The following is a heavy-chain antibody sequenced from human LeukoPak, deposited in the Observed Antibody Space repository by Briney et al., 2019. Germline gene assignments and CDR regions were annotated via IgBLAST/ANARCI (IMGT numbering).Heavy chain of an antibody. V-gene: IGHV3-23*01. Sequence: GGSLRLSCAASGFASGFAVSSYAMSWVRPAPGKGLEWVASINGRAATTYYADSVKGRFTISRDNSKNTLYLQMNSLGADDTAVYYCAKAPATGEGYYFYYMDVWGKGTTVTVSS. D-gene: IGHD7-27*01. J-gene: IGHJ6*03. CDR3: AKAPATGEGYYFYYMDV. CDR1: GFAVSSYA. CDR2: INGRAATT.